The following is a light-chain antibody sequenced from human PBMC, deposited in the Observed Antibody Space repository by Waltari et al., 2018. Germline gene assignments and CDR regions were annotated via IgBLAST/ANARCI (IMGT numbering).Light chain of an antibody. Sequence: QSALTQPASVSGSAGQSIAISCSGTNSDIGRYNYVSWYQQHPGTPPRLIIYDVSRCPSGGSTRFIGSKSGITASLAISGLQAEDEGDYFCASYTSSNTVIFGGGTRVTVL. V-gene: IGLV2-14*03. CDR3: ASYTSSNTVI. J-gene: IGLJ2*01. CDR1: NSDIGRYNY. CDR2: DVS.